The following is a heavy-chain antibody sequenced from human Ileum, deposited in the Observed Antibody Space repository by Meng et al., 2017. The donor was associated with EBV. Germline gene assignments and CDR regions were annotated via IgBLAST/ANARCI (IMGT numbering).Heavy chain of an antibody. V-gene: IGHV4-30-4*01. CDR1: GVAISSGVYH. CDR2: CSGGT. D-gene: IGHD1-26*01. CDR3: AIYAVGGSGQGY. J-gene: IGHJ4*02. Sequence: VELQESGPGLVKPSQTPSLTCAVCGVAISSGVYHWSWIRQPPGKGLEWIGCSGGTYYNPSLKSRLTISVDTSKNQFSLKLDSATAADTAVYYCAIYAVGGSGQGYWGQGTLVTVSS.